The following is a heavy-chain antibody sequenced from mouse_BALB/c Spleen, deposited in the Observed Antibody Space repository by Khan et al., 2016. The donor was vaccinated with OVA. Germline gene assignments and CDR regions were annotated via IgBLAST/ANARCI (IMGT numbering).Heavy chain of an antibody. V-gene: IGHV3-2*02. CDR3: TSKDYYDYDPFPY. Sequence: EVQLQESGPGLVKPSQSLSLTCTVTGYSITSEYVWNWIRQFPGNKLEWMGYINYSGNTRYNPSLKRRISITRDTSKNQFFLQLNSVTTEDTATYYSTSKDYYDYDPFPYWGQGTLVTVSA. D-gene: IGHD2-4*01. CDR2: INYSGNT. J-gene: IGHJ3*01. CDR1: GYSITSEYV.